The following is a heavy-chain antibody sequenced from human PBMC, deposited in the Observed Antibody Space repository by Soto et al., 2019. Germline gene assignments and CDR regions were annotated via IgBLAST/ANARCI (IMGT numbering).Heavy chain of an antibody. D-gene: IGHD2-8*02. CDR2: ISFDGDK. Sequence: QVKLVESGGGVVQPGTSLRPSCTASGFDFSNSGIQWVRQTPGKGLEWVALISFDGDKYYVDSVKGRFTISRDNPTNTVYLQMNRLRPEDTGVYYCARDYARGWCQFWGQGTLVTVSS. CDR3: ARDYARGWCQF. CDR1: GFDFSNSG. J-gene: IGHJ4*02. V-gene: IGHV3-30*03.